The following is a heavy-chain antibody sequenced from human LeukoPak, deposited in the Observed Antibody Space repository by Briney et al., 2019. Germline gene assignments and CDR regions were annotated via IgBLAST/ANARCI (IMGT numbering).Heavy chain of an antibody. Sequence: SETLSLTCTVSGGSISSYYWGWIRQPPGKGLEWIGYVYYTGSANYNPSLTRRGPISVDMSKNQYSLNLSSVTAADMAVSYCARAATVTAESAFGYWGQGTLVTVSS. CDR1: GGSISSYY. J-gene: IGHJ4*02. D-gene: IGHD4-17*01. V-gene: IGHV4-59*01. CDR2: VYYTGSA. CDR3: ARAATVTAESAFGY.